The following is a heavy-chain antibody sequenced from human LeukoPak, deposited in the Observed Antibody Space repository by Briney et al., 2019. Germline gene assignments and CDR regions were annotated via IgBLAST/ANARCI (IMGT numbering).Heavy chain of an antibody. Sequence: SETLSLTCTVSGGSISSGSYYWSWIRQPAGKGLEWIGRIYTSGSTNYNPSLKSRVTISVDTSKNQFSLKLSSVTAADTAVYYCASEWGLYYYDSSGSTRGPYYFDYWGQGTLVTVSS. CDR2: IYTSGST. V-gene: IGHV4-61*02. CDR3: ASEWGLYYYDSSGSTRGPYYFDY. J-gene: IGHJ4*02. D-gene: IGHD3-22*01. CDR1: GGSISSGSYY.